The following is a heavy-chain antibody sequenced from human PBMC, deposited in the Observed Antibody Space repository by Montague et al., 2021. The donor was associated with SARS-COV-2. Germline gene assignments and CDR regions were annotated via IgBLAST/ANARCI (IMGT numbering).Heavy chain of an antibody. V-gene: IGHV4-59*08. J-gene: IGHJ4*02. Sequence: SETLSLTCTVSGGSLNNYFWSWIRQPPGKGPEWVGYISDSGSTNYNPSLQSRVTISVDTARNQFSLKLLSVTAADTAFYYCARVDSSGPGEYWGQGILVSVSS. CDR2: ISDSGST. D-gene: IGHD3-22*01. CDR1: GGSLNNYF. CDR3: ARVDSSGPGEY.